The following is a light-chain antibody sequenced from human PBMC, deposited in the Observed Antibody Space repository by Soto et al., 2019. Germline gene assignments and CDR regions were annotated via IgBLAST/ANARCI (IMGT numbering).Light chain of an antibody. Sequence: QPVLTQSPSASASLGASVKLTCTLSSGHSSYAIAWHQQQPEKGPRHLMNLNIDGSHTKGDGIPDRFSGSSSGAERYLTISSLQSEDEADYYCQTWGTGIVVFGGGTKLTVL. CDR2: LNIDGSH. CDR3: QTWGTGIVV. CDR1: SGHSSYA. J-gene: IGLJ2*01. V-gene: IGLV4-69*01.